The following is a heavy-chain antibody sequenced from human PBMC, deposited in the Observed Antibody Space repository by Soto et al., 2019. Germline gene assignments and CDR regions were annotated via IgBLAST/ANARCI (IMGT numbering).Heavy chain of an antibody. V-gene: IGHV4-59*12. D-gene: IGHD2-15*01. CDR2: IYYSGST. Sequence: SPPCTFSGGSISSYYLSWIRQPPGKGLEWIGYIYYSGSTNYNPSLKSRVTISVETSKDQFSLDLSSVTASDTAVYYCARGPYCSGGNCYRSFDYWGQGTLVTVSS. CDR3: ARGPYCSGGNCYRSFDY. CDR1: GGSISSYY. J-gene: IGHJ4*02.